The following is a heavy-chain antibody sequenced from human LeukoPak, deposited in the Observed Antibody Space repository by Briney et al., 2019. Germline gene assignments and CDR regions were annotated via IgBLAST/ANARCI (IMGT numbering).Heavy chain of an antibody. D-gene: IGHD3-3*01. CDR2: ISGSGGST. J-gene: IGHJ4*02. Sequence: GGSLRLSCAASGFTFSSYAISWVRQAPGKGLEWVSAISGSGGSTYYADSVKGRFTISRDNSKNTLYLQMNSLRAEDTAVYYCAKDHHYDFWSGYIWGQGTLVTVSS. V-gene: IGHV3-23*01. CDR1: GFTFSSYA. CDR3: AKDHHYDFWSGYI.